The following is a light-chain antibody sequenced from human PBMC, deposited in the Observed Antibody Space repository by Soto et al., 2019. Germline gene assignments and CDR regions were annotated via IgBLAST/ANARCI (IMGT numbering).Light chain of an antibody. CDR3: QQYGSTPI. J-gene: IGKJ2*01. Sequence: EIVLTQSPGTLSLSPGERATLSCRASQSVTSNYLAWYQQKPGQAPRVLIYGASSRAPGIPDRFSGSGSGTDFTLTINRLEPEDFAVYYCQQYGSTPIFGQGTNLEIK. CDR1: QSVTSNY. V-gene: IGKV3-20*01. CDR2: GAS.